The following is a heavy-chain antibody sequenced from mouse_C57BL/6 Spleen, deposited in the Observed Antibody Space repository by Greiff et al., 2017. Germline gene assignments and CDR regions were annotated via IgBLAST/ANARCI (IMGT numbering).Heavy chain of an antibody. CDR1: GYTFTSYG. D-gene: IGHD4-1*01. J-gene: IGHJ4*01. CDR3: ARSQLTGGGFYAMDY. Sequence: QVQLKQSGAELARPGASVKLSCKASGYTFTSYGISWVKQRTGQGLEWIGEIYPRSGNTYYNEKFKGKATLTAEKSSSTAYMELRSLTSEDSAVYFCARSQLTGGGFYAMDYWGQGTSVTVSS. V-gene: IGHV1-81*01. CDR2: IYPRSGNT.